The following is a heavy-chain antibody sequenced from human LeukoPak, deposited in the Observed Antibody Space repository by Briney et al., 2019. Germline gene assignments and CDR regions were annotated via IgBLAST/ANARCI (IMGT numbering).Heavy chain of an antibody. CDR1: GFSYW. Sequence: GGSLRLSCVGSGFSYWMAWVRQAPGKGLEWVASIKQDGSEQRYVDSVKGRFTISRDNAKNSLYLQMNSLRAEDTAVYYCAELGITMIGGVWGKGTTVTISS. V-gene: IGHV3-7*01. CDR2: IKQDGSEQ. J-gene: IGHJ6*04. CDR3: AELGITMIGGV. D-gene: IGHD3-10*02.